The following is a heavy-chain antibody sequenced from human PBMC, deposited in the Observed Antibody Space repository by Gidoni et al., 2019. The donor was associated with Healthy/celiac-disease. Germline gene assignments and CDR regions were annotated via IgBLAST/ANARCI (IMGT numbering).Heavy chain of an antibody. Sequence: QVQLVQSGAEVKKPGASGKVSWKASGYTFTGYYMPWVRQAPGQGLEWMGRINPHSGGTNYAQKFQGRVTMTRDTSISTAYMELSRLRSDDTAVYYCARDRGYAGVDPWGQGTLVTVSS. CDR1: GYTFTGYY. CDR3: ARDRGYAGVDP. J-gene: IGHJ5*02. D-gene: IGHD5-12*01. V-gene: IGHV1-2*06. CDR2: INPHSGGT.